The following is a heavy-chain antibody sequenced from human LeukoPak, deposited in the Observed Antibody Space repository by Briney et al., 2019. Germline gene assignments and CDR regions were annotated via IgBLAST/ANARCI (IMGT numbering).Heavy chain of an antibody. V-gene: IGHV1-46*01. CDR1: GYTFTSYY. J-gene: IGHJ5*02. CDR2: INPSGGST. Sequence: ASVKVSCKASGYTFTSYYMHWVRQAPGQGLEWMGIINPSGGSTSYAQKFQGRVTMTRDTSTSTVYMELSSLRSEDTAVYYCARSLVVGATYPYHWGQEPWSPSPQ. D-gene: IGHD1-26*01. CDR3: ARSLVVGATYPYH.